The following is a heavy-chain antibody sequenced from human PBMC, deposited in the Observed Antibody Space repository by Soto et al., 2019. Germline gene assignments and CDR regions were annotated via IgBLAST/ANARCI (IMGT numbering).Heavy chain of an antibody. CDR1: GFTFGDYA. V-gene: IGHV3-49*03. D-gene: IGHD3-3*01. CDR2: IRSKAYGGTT. CDR3: TRDKRVFGVVISYYGMDV. J-gene: IGHJ6*02. Sequence: PGGSLRLSCTASGFTFGDYAMSWFRQAPGKGLEWVGFIRSKAYGGTTEYAASVKGRFTISRDDSKSIAYLQMSSLKTEDTAVYYCTRDKRVFGVVISYYGMDVWGQGTTVTVSS.